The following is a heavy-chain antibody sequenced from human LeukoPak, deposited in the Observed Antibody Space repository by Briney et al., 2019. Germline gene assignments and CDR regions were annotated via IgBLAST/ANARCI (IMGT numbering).Heavy chain of an antibody. CDR1: GGSINSGSYY. Sequence: SETLSLTCTVSGGSINSGSYYWGWIRQPPGKGLEWIGSIYYSGSTCYNPSLKSRVTISVDTSKNQFSLKLSSVTAADTAVYYCARRTYYYDSSGYYLGTVVDYWGQGTLVTVSS. CDR3: ARRTYYYDSSGYYLGTVVDY. V-gene: IGHV4-39*01. D-gene: IGHD3-22*01. CDR2: IYYSGST. J-gene: IGHJ4*02.